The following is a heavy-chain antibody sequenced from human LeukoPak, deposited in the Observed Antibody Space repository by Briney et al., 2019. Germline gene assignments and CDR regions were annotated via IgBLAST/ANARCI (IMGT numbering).Heavy chain of an antibody. V-gene: IGHV4-39*07. CDR3: ARADYGGNVQFDY. CDR2: IYYSGST. D-gene: IGHD4-23*01. CDR1: GGSISSSSYY. J-gene: IGHJ4*02. Sequence: SETLSLTCTVSGGSISSSSYYWGWIRQPPGKGLEWIGSIYYSGSTYYNPSLKSRVTISVDKSKNQFSLKLSSVTAADTAVYYCARADYGGNVQFDYWGQGTLVTVSS.